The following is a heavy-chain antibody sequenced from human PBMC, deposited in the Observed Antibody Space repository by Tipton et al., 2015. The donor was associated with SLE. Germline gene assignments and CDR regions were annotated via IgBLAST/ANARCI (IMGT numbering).Heavy chain of an antibody. D-gene: IGHD3-22*01. V-gene: IGHV4-34*01. CDR3: AREPKGYYDSSGLYYFDY. CDR1: GGSFSGYY. J-gene: IGHJ4*02. CDR2: INHSGST. Sequence: TLSLTCAVYGGSFSGYYWSWIRQPPGKGLEWIGEINHSGSTNYNPSLKSRVTISVDKSKNQFSLKLSSVTAADTAVYYCAREPKGYYDSSGLYYFDYWGQGTLVTVSS.